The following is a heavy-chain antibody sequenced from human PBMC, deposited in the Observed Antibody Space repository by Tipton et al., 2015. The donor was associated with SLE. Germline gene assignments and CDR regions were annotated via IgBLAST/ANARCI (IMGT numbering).Heavy chain of an antibody. CDR3: ATHQSDFWHRGAMDI. V-gene: IGHV4-39*07. CDR2: LYYNGDT. Sequence: PGLVKPSETLSLICTVSGDSIMSSDYYWCWVRQPPGKRLEWIGSLYYNGDTYIPPSLRSRVTMSIDTSRNQFSLNLRSVTAADTAVYYCATHQSDFWHRGAMDIWGQGTMVTVSP. J-gene: IGHJ3*02. D-gene: IGHD2-21*02. CDR1: GDSIMSSDYY.